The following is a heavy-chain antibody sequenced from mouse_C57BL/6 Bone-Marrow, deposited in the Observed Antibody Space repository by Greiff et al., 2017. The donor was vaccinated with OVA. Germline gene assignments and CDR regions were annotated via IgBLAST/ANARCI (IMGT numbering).Heavy chain of an antibody. D-gene: IGHD2-5*01. CDR2: ISNLAYSI. CDR1: GFTFSDYG. Sequence: EVKLMESGGGLVQPGGSLKLSCAASGFTFSDYGMAWVRQAPRKGPEWVAFISNLAYSIYYADTVTGRFTISRENAKNTLYLKMSSLRSEDTAMYYCARGYSNYVDYAMDYWGQGTSVTVSS. CDR3: ARGYSNYVDYAMDY. V-gene: IGHV5-15*01. J-gene: IGHJ4*01.